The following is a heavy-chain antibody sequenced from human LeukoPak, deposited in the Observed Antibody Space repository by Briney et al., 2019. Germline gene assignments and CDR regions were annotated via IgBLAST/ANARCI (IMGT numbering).Heavy chain of an antibody. CDR3: ARGPYGSGTLRSRNWFDP. CDR1: GGSFSGYY. D-gene: IGHD3-10*01. Sequence: SETLSLTCAVYGGSFSGYYWSWIRQPPGKGLEWIGEINHSGSTNYNPSLKRRVTISVDTSKNQFSLKLSSVTAADTAVYYCARGPYGSGTLRSRNWFDPWGQGTLVTVSS. J-gene: IGHJ5*02. V-gene: IGHV4-34*01. CDR2: INHSGST.